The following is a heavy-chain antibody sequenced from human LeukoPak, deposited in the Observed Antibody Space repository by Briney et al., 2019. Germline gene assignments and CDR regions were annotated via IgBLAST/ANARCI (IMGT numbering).Heavy chain of an antibody. CDR3: AKWNSGGNWSEGYYYYGMDV. D-gene: IGHD2-15*01. V-gene: IGHV3-23*01. J-gene: IGHJ6*02. CDR2: ISGSGGST. Sequence: GGSLRLSCAASGFNFSSYAMSWVRQAPGKGLEWVSAISGSGGSTYYADSVKGRFTISRDNSKNTLYLQMNSLRAEDTAVYYCAKWNSGGNWSEGYYYYGMDVWGQGTTVTVSS. CDR1: GFNFSSYA.